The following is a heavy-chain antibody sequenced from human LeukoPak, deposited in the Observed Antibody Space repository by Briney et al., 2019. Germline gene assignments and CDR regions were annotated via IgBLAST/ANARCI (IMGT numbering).Heavy chain of an antibody. CDR3: ARQSDSSGYYYDYYYYMDV. J-gene: IGHJ6*03. CDR2: IYTSGST. CDR1: GGSISSYY. Sequence: KPSETLSLTCTVSGGSISSYYWSWIRQPAGKGLEWIGRIYTSGSTNYNPSLKSRVTISVDTSKNQFSLKLSSVTAADTAVYYCARQSDSSGYYYDYYYYMDVWGKGTTVTVSS. V-gene: IGHV4-4*07. D-gene: IGHD3-22*01.